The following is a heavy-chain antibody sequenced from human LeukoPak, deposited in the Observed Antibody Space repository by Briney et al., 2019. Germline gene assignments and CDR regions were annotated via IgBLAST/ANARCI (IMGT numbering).Heavy chain of an antibody. V-gene: IGHV4-34*01. Sequence: TPSETLSLTCAVYGGSFSGYYWSWIRQPPGKGLEWIGEINHSGSTNYNPSLKSRVTISVDTSKNQFSLKLSSVTAADTAVYYCARVSPYYGSGSYYKLGYYMDVWGKGTTVTVSS. D-gene: IGHD3-10*01. CDR2: INHSGST. CDR3: ARVSPYYGSGSYYKLGYYMDV. CDR1: GGSFSGYY. J-gene: IGHJ6*03.